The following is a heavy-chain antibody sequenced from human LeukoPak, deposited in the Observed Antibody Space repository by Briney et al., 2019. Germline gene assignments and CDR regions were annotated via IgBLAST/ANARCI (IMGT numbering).Heavy chain of an antibody. J-gene: IGHJ6*04. CDR3: AKSTLGGYRMDV. Sequence: PGAFLLLSSASSGFTISRYWMHCVRRAPAKGLVWVSRINRDATSTTYADSVQCQFTISRHNAKNTLYLQMSSLRAEDTAVYHCAKSTLGGYRMDVWGKGTTVTISS. V-gene: IGHV3-74*03. CDR2: INRDATST. D-gene: IGHD2-15*01. CDR1: GFTISRYW.